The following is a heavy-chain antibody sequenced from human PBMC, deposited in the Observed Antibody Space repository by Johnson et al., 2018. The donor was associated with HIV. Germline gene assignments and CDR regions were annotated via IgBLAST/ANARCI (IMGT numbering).Heavy chain of an antibody. J-gene: IGHJ3*01. CDR1: GFTFSNYA. CDR3: AKDSDTYYDGSGDAFDV. D-gene: IGHD3-10*01. Sequence: QVQLVESGGGLVQPGGSLRLSCAASGFTFSNYAMSWVRQAPGKGLEWVAFIRYDGSNKYYADSVKGRFTISRDNSKNTLYLQMNSLRPEDTALYYCAKDSDTYYDGSGDAFDVWGQGTMVTVSS. V-gene: IGHV3-30*02. CDR2: IRYDGSNK.